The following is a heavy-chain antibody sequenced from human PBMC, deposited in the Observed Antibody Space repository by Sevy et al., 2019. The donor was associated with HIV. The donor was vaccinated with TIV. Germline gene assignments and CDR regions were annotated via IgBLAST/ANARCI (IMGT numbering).Heavy chain of an antibody. CDR3: AKEGKTIRSGFDP. V-gene: IGHV1-18*01. Sequence: ASVKVSCKASGYTFTSYGISWVRQAPGQGLEWMGWISGYDGKTYYAQKLQGRVTMTTDTPTSTAYMELRSLRSDDTAVYYCAKEGKTIRSGFDPWGQGTLVTVSS. CDR2: ISGYDGKT. CDR1: GYTFTSYG. J-gene: IGHJ5*02. D-gene: IGHD3-3*02.